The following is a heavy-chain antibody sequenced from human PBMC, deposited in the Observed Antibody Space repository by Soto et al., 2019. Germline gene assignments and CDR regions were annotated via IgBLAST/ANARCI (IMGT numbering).Heavy chain of an antibody. Sequence: GESLKISCKASGYSFTTYWICWVRQMPGKGLEWMGIIFPGDSDTKYSPSLQGQVSISADTSISTAYLQWTSLKASDTAMYYCARSRRGAYSSGWYSPSGYYNYGIDVWGQGTKVTVSS. CDR2: IFPGDSDT. J-gene: IGHJ6*02. CDR3: ARSRRGAYSSGWYSPSGYYNYGIDV. CDR1: GYSFTTYW. D-gene: IGHD6-19*01. V-gene: IGHV5-51*01.